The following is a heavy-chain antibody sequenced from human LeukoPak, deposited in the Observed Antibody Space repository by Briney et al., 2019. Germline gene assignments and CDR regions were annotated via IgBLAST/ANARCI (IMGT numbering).Heavy chain of an antibody. CDR2: ISGSGGRT. D-gene: IGHD3-22*01. CDR1: GFTFSSYA. Sequence: GGSLRLSCAASGFTFSSYAMSWVRQAPGKGLEWVSAISGSGGRTYYADSVKGRVTISRDNTKNTLYLQMNSLRAEDTAVYYCAKPITMIVVVQDVFDIWGQGTMVTVSS. CDR3: AKPITMIVVVQDVFDI. J-gene: IGHJ3*02. V-gene: IGHV3-23*01.